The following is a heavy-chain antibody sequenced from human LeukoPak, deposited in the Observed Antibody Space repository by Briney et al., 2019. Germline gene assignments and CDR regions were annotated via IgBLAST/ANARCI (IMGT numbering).Heavy chain of an antibody. D-gene: IGHD3-22*01. CDR2: AYYSGST. CDR3: ARVGYYESSGYYEY. Sequence: SETLSLTCTVSGGSISSYYWSWIRQPPGKGLEWIGYAYYSGSTTYNPSLKSRVTISVDTSKNQFSLKLSSVTAADTAVYYCARVGYYESSGYYEYWGQGTLVTVSS. V-gene: IGHV4-59*01. J-gene: IGHJ4*02. CDR1: GGSISSYY.